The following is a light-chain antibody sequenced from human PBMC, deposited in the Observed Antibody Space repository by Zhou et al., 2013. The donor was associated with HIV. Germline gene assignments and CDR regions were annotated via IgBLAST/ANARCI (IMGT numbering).Light chain of an antibody. CDR1: QSVSSDY. Sequence: EIVLTQSPGTLSLSPGERATFSCRASQSVSSDYLAWYQQKPGQAPRLLIYGASSRATGIPDRFSGTGSGTDFTLTISRLEPEDFAVYYCQQYGNSPYSFGQGTKLEIK. CDR2: GAS. CDR3: QQYGNSPYS. V-gene: IGKV3-20*01. J-gene: IGKJ2*03.